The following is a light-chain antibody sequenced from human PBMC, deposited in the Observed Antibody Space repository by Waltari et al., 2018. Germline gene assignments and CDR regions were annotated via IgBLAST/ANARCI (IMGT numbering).Light chain of an antibody. CDR2: EVS. CDR1: SSDVGGYNY. V-gene: IGLV2-8*01. J-gene: IGLJ3*02. CDR3: SSYAGSNNFGV. Sequence: QSALTQHPSASGSPGQSVTISCTGTSSDVGGYNYVSWYHQHPGKAPKLMIYEVSKRPSGVPDRFSGSKSGNTASLTVSGLQAEDEADYYCSSYAGSNNFGVFGGGTKLTVL.